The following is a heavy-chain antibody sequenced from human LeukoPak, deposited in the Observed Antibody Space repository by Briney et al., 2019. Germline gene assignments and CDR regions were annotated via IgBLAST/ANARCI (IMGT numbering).Heavy chain of an antibody. D-gene: IGHD3-10*01. CDR2: IRYDGSNK. CDR1: GFTFSAYG. CDR3: SRDLVYSHGSGSFEAFDF. V-gene: IGHV3-30*02. Sequence: GGSLRLSCAASGFTFSAYGMHWVRQAPVKGLEWVAFIRYDGSNKYYPDSVKGRFTISRDNAKNSLYLQMNSLRAEDSAVYYCSRDLVYSHGSGSFEAFDFWGQGTVVTVSS. J-gene: IGHJ3*01.